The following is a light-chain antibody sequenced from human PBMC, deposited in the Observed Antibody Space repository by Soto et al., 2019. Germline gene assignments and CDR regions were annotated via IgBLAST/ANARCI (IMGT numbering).Light chain of an antibody. J-gene: IGKJ1*01. CDR2: GAS. V-gene: IGKV3-20*01. CDR3: QQYGSSPRT. CDR1: QCVSSSY. Sequence: EIVLTQSPGTLSLSPGERATLSCRASQCVSSSYLAWYQQKPGEPPRLLIYGASSRATGIPDRFSGSGSGTDFTLTISRLEPGDFAVYYCQQYGSSPRTFGQGPKVEIK.